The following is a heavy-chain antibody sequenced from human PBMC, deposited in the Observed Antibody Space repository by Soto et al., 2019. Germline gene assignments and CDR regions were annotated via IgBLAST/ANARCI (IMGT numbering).Heavy chain of an antibody. CDR1: GYTFTSYD. J-gene: IGHJ6*02. CDR3: ARDMDIAWAVGLYGMDV. Sequence: ASVKVSCKASGYTFTSYDINWVRQATGQGLEWMGWMNPNSGNTGYAQKFQGRVTMTRNTSISTAYMELSSLRSEDTAVYYCARDMDIAWAVGLYGMDVWGQGTTVTVSS. D-gene: IGHD5-12*01. V-gene: IGHV1-8*01. CDR2: MNPNSGNT.